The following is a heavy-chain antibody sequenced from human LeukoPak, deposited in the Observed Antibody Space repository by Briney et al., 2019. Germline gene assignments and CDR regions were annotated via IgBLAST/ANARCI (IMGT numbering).Heavy chain of an antibody. J-gene: IGHJ4*02. Sequence: GGSLRLSCAASGFTFSSYAMSWVRQAPGKVLEWVSAISGSGGSTYYADSVKGRFTISRDNSKNTLYLQMNSLRAEDTAVYYCAKRIAVDLYQYYFDYWGQGTLVTVSS. CDR1: GFTFSSYA. CDR3: AKRIAVDLYQYYFDY. CDR2: ISGSGGST. V-gene: IGHV3-23*01. D-gene: IGHD6-19*01.